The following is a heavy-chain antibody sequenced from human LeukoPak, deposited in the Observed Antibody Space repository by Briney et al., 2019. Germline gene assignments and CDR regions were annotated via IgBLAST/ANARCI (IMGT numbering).Heavy chain of an antibody. V-gene: IGHV3-21*01. CDR2: ISSSSSYI. Sequence: GGSLRLSCAASGFTFSSYSMNWVRQAPGKGLEWVSSISSSSSYIYYADSVRGRFTISRDNAKNSLYLQMNSLRAEDTAVYYCARAGYYDSSGYSYWGQGTLVTVSS. D-gene: IGHD3-22*01. J-gene: IGHJ4*02. CDR1: GFTFSSYS. CDR3: ARAGYYDSSGYSY.